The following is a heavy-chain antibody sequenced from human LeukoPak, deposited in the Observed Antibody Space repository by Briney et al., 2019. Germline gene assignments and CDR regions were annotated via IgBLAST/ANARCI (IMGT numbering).Heavy chain of an antibody. V-gene: IGHV4-34*01. Sequence: SETLSLTCAVYDGSFSGYYWSWIRQPPGKGLEWLGGINHSGSTNYNPSLKSRVTVSLDTSKSQFSLKVRYVTAADTAVYYCARGLNDSWTGENYWGQGTLVTVSS. D-gene: IGHD3-3*01. CDR1: DGSFSGYY. CDR3: ARGLNDSWTGENY. CDR2: INHSGST. J-gene: IGHJ4*02.